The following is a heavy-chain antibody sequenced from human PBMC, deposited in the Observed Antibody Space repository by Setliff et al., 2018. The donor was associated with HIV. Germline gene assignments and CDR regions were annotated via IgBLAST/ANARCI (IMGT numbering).Heavy chain of an antibody. CDR2: IIPIFGTA. CDR1: GYTFTNYA. D-gene: IGHD3-10*01. V-gene: IGHV1-69*05. J-gene: IGHJ4*02. Sequence: GASVKVSCKTSGYTFTNYALNWVRQAPGQGLEWMGGIIPIFGTANYAQKFQGKVTMTRHTSTSKAYMKLSSLRSEYTAVYYCAKTFRHHFGSGPYWSSTLYLDYWGQGTMVTVSS. CDR3: AKTFRHHFGSGPYWSSTLYLDY.